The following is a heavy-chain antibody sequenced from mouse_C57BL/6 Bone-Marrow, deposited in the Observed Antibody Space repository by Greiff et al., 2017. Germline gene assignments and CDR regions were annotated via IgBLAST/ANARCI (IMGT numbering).Heavy chain of an antibody. CDR3: ANYDSMDY. Sequence: DVKLVESGGDLVKPGGSLKLSCAASGFTFSSYGMSWVRQTPDKRLEWVATISSGGSYTYYPDSVKGRFTISRDNAKNTLYLQMSSLKSEDTAMYYCANYDSMDYWGQGTSVTVSS. D-gene: IGHD2-4*01. CDR1: GFTFSSYG. J-gene: IGHJ4*01. CDR2: ISSGGSYT. V-gene: IGHV5-6*02.